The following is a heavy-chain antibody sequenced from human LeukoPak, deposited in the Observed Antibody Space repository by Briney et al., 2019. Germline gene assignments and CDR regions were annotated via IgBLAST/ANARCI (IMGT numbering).Heavy chain of an antibody. D-gene: IGHD5-18*01. V-gene: IGHV4-59*01. CDR1: GGSISSYY. CDR3: ARSRIQLWSNNWFDP. J-gene: IGHJ5*02. CDR2: IYYSEST. Sequence: SETLSLTCTVSGGSISSYYWSWIRQPPGKGLEWIGYIYYSESTNYNPSLKSRVTISVDTSKNQFSLKLSSVTAADTAVYYCARSRIQLWSNNWFDPWGQGALVTVSS.